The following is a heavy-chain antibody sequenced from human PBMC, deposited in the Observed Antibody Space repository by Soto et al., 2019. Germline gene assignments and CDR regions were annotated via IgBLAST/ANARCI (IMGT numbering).Heavy chain of an antibody. J-gene: IGHJ6*02. D-gene: IGHD5-12*01. CDR2: ISSSRTYA. V-gene: IGHV3-21*01. CDR1: GFTFSSYN. CDR3: AREGSGYDFYYYGMDV. Sequence: GGSLRLSCAASGFTFSSYNMNWLRQAPGKGLEWVSSISSSRTYAYYADSVKGRFSISRDNAKNSLYLQMTSLGAEDTAVYYCAREGSGYDFYYYGMDVWGQGTTVTVSS.